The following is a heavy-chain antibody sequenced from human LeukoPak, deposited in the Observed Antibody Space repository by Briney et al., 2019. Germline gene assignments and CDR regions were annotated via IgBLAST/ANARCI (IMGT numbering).Heavy chain of an antibody. CDR2: ISAYNGNT. D-gene: IGHD4-17*01. CDR1: GYTFTSYG. V-gene: IGHV1-18*01. Sequence: GASVKVSCKASGYTFTSYGISWVRQAPGQGHEWMGWISAYNGNTNYAQKLQGRVAMTTDTSTSTAYMELRSLRSDDTAVYYCARDRNYGDYVPLSWGQGTLVTVSS. J-gene: IGHJ5*02. CDR3: ARDRNYGDYVPLS.